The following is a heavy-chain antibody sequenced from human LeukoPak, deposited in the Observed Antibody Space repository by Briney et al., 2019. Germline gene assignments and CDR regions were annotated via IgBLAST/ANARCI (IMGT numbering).Heavy chain of an antibody. CDR3: ARPRMGYSGYDYAFDY. CDR2: ISYDGSNK. CDR1: GFTFSSST. D-gene: IGHD5-12*01. V-gene: IGHV3-30*04. J-gene: IGHJ4*02. Sequence: PGGSLRLSCAASGFTFSSSTMHWVRQAPGNGLEWVALISYDGSNKYHVDSVKGRFTISRDNSKNAVYLQMNTLRAEDTAVYYCARPRMGYSGYDYAFDYWGQGTLVTVSS.